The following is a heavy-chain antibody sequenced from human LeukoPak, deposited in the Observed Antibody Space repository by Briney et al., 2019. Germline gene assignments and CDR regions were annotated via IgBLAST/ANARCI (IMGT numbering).Heavy chain of an antibody. CDR3: ARDQSPPRYYYDSSGYDY. CDR1: GFTFSSYA. D-gene: IGHD3-22*01. V-gene: IGHV3-23*01. J-gene: IGHJ4*02. Sequence: GGSLRLSCAASGFTFSSYAMSWVRQAPGKGLEWVSAISGSGGSTYYADSAKGRFTISRDNAKNSLYLQMNSLRAEDTAVYYCARDQSPPRYYYDSSGYDYWGQGTLVTVSS. CDR2: ISGSGGST.